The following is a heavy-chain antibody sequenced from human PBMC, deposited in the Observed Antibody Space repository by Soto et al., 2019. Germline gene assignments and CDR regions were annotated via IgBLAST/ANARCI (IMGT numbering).Heavy chain of an antibody. CDR1: GGSISSYY. J-gene: IGHJ4*02. D-gene: IGHD4-17*01. Sequence: SETLSLTCTVSGGSISSYYWSWIRQPPGKGLEWIGYIYYSGSTNYNPSLKSRVTISVDTSKNQFSLKLSSVTAADTAVYYCAKDRPRRATYGYFDYWGQGTLVTVSS. CDR3: AKDRPRRATYGYFDY. CDR2: IYYSGST. V-gene: IGHV4-59*01.